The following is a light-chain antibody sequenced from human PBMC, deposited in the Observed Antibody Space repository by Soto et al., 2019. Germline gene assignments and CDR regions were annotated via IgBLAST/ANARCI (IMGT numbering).Light chain of an antibody. CDR3: QQYGSSRT. CDR2: GAS. Sequence: EIVLTQSPGTLSLSPGERATLSCRASQSVSSSYLAWYQQKPGQAPRLLIYGASSRATGIPDRFSGSGSGTDFTLTINRLEPEDFAVYYCQQYGSSRTFGKGTNVEIK. V-gene: IGKV3-20*01. J-gene: IGKJ1*01. CDR1: QSVSSSY.